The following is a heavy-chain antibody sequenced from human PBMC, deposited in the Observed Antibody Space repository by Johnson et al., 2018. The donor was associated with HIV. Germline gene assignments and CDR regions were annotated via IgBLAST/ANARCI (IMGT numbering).Heavy chain of an antibody. CDR2: IWFDGNTE. J-gene: IGHJ3*02. CDR1: RFTFEDHV. D-gene: IGHD3-16*01. CDR3: AKSAASAGGDDAFDI. Sequence: QVQLVESGGGLVQPGGSLRLSCAASRFTFEDHVMSWVRQVPGKGLEWVAIIWFDGNTEYSADSVKGRFTISRDNSKTTLFLQMNSLRDEDTAVYYCAKSAASAGGDDAFDIWGQGTMVTVS. V-gene: IGHV3-30*02.